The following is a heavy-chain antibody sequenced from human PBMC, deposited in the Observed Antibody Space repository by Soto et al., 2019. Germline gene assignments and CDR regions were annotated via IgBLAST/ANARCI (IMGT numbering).Heavy chain of an antibody. CDR1: GGSFTSGAFY. CDR2: ASYSGRT. J-gene: IGHJ6*03. Sequence: SETLSLTCTVSGGSFTSGAFYWGWIRQPPGKGLEWIGSASYSGRTYYSPSLKSRATIFVDTARNQFSLRLSSVTAADTAVYYCARPPYIFPSSYSYHYMDVWGRGTTVNVSS. CDR3: ARPPYIFPSSYSYHYMDV. V-gene: IGHV4-39*01. D-gene: IGHD3-22*01.